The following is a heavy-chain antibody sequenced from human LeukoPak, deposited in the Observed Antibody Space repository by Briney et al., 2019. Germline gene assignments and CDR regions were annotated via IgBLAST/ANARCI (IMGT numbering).Heavy chain of an antibody. D-gene: IGHD1-1*01. J-gene: IGHJ4*02. CDR2: LYSGGST. Sequence: GGSLRLSCAASEFNVRSNYMSWVRQAPGKGLEWVSVLYSGGSTYYADSVKGRSTISSDNSKNTLYLQMNSLRAEDTAVYYCARVRGWKYFDYWGQGTLVTVSS. V-gene: IGHV3-66*01. CDR1: EFNVRSNY. CDR3: ARVRGWKYFDY.